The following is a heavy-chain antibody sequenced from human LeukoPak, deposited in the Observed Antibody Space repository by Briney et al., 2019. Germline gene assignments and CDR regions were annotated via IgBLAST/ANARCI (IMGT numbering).Heavy chain of an antibody. V-gene: IGHV5-51*01. CDR1: GYSFPNYW. Sequence: GESLKISCKGSGYSFPNYWIGWVRQIPGKGLEWMGIIYPGDSDTTYKPSFQGHITVSADMSISTAYLQWSSLKASDTAMYYCARSRAEKVPVWGSYRHHDAFDLWGQGTRVTVSS. J-gene: IGHJ3*01. D-gene: IGHD3-16*02. CDR3: ARSRAEKVPVWGSYRHHDAFDL. CDR2: IYPGDSDT.